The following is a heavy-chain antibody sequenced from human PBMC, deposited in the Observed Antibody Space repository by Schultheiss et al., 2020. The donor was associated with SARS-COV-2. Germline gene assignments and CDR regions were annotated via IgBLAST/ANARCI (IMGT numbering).Heavy chain of an antibody. CDR3: ARASGSYWYNWFDP. V-gene: IGHV4-4*07. D-gene: IGHD1-26*01. CDR1: GGSIRSYH. CDR2: IYTSGST. Sequence: SETLSLTCTVSGGSIRSYHWSWIRQPAGKGLEWIGRIYTSGSTNYNPSLKSRVTMSVDTSKNQFSLKLSSVTAADTAVYYCARASGSYWYNWFDPWGQGTLVTVSS. J-gene: IGHJ5*02.